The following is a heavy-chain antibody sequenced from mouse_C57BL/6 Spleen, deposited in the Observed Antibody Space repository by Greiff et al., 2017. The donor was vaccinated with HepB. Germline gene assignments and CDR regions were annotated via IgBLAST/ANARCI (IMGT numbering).Heavy chain of an antibody. Sequence: VQLQQPGAELVKPGASVKLSCKASGYTFTSYWMQWVKQRPGQGLEWIGEIDPSDSYTNYNQKFKGKATLTVDTSSSTAYMQLSSLTSEDSAVYYCARGDYYGSSYVSWFAYWGQGTLVTVSA. CDR2: IDPSDSYT. V-gene: IGHV1-50*01. J-gene: IGHJ3*01. CDR3: ARGDYYGSSYVSWFAY. D-gene: IGHD1-1*01. CDR1: GYTFTSYW.